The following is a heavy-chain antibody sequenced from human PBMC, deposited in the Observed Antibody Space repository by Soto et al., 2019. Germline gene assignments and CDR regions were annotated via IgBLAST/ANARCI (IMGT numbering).Heavy chain of an antibody. V-gene: IGHV5-51*01. CDR2: IYPGDSDT. D-gene: IGHD6-13*01. CDR3: ARTAAAGKYYYGTEG. CDR1: GYSFTSYW. Sequence: GESLKISCKGSGYSFTSYWIGWVRQMPGKGLEWMGIIYPGDSDTRYSPSFQGQVTISADKSISTAYLQWSSLKASDTAMYYCARTAAAGKYYYGTEGWGQGTTVSVSS. J-gene: IGHJ6*02.